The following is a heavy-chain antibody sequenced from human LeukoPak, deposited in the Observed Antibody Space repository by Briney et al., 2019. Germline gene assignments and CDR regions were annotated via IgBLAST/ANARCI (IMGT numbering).Heavy chain of an antibody. Sequence: PGGSLRLSCAASGFTFSSYSMNWVRQAPGKGLEWVSSISSSSSYIYYADSVKGRFTISRDNSKNTLYLQMNSLRTEDTAIYYCAADKTPMDVWGKGTTVTVSS. CDR3: AADKTPMDV. CDR1: GFTFSSYS. J-gene: IGHJ6*03. V-gene: IGHV3-21*01. CDR2: ISSSSSYI.